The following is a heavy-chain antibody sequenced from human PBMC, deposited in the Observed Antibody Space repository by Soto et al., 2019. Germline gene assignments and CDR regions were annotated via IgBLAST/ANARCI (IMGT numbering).Heavy chain of an antibody. CDR3: ARREGYCVGTKCQMRAFDF. CDR2: IYWDEDK. CDR1: GFSLSTSAVG. Sequence: QITLKESGPALVKPTETLTLTCTFSGFSLSTSAVGVGWIRQPPGTALEWLAVIYWDEDKTYSPSLNNRLTITKDTSKDQVVLVMTNLDPVDTATYYYARREGYCVGTKCQMRAFDFWGQGTMVTVSS. V-gene: IGHV2-5*02. J-gene: IGHJ3*01. D-gene: IGHD2-21*01.